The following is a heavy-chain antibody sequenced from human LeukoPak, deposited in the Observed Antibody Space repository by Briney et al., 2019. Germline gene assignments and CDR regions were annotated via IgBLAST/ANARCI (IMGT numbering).Heavy chain of an antibody. V-gene: IGHV4-59*01. D-gene: IGHD6-13*01. CDR2: IYYSGST. CDR3: ARDYIAAAGSFDP. CDR1: RGSISSYY. J-gene: IGHJ5*02. Sequence: SETLSLTCTVSRGSISSYYWSWIRQPPGKGLEWIGYIYYSGSTNYNPSLQSRVTISVDTSKNQFSLKLSSVTAADTAVYYCARDYIAAAGSFDPWGQGTLVTVSS.